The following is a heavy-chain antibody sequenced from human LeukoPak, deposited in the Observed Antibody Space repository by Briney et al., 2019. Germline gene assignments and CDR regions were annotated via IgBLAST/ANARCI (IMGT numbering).Heavy chain of an antibody. J-gene: IGHJ5*02. V-gene: IGHV5-51*01. CDR3: ARHLGGSGTGGWFDP. D-gene: IGHD3-10*01. CDR1: GYSFTNYW. CDR2: IYPGDSDT. Sequence: GESLKISCKGSGYSFTNYWIGWARQMPGKGLEWMGVIYPGDSDTRYSPSFQGQVTISADKSISTAYLQWSSLKASDTAMYYCARHLGGSGTGGWFDPWGQGTLVTVSS.